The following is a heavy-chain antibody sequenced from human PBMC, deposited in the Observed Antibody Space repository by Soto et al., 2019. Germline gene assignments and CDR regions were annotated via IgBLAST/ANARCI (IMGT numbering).Heavy chain of an antibody. CDR3: ARVMAIFGRYIDY. J-gene: IGHJ4*02. V-gene: IGHV4-30-4*01. CDR1: GGSNSSGDYY. D-gene: IGHD3-3*01. CDR2: IYYSGST. Sequence: PSETLSLTCTVSGGSNSSGDYYWSWIRQPPGKGLEWIGYIYYSGSTYYNPSLKSRVTISVDTSKNQFSLKLSSVTAAATAVYYCARVMAIFGRYIDYWGQGSLVTVSS.